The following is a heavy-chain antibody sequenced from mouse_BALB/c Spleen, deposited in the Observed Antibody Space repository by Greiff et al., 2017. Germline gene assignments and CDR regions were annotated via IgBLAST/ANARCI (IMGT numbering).Heavy chain of an antibody. V-gene: IGHV1-80*01. CDR2: IYPGDGDT. J-gene: IGHJ2*01. CDR3: TRGWGLDY. CDR1: GYAFSSYW. Sequence: QVQLKQSGAELVRPGSSVKISCKASGYAFSSYWMNWVKQRPGQGLEWIGQIYPGDGDTNYNGKFKGKATLTADKSSSTAYMQLSSLTSEDSAVYFCTRGWGLDYWGQGTTLTVSS. D-gene: IGHD1-1*02.